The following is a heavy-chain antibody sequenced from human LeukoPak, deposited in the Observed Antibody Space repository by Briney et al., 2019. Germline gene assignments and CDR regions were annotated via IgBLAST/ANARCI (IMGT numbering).Heavy chain of an antibody. V-gene: IGHV4-4*07. CDR1: GGSISSYY. Sequence: PSETLSLTCTVSGGSISSYYWSWIRQPAGKGLEWIGRIYTSGSTNYNPSLKSRVTMSVDTSKNQFSLKLSSVTAADTAVYYCARDIAAAGAYYYYYMDVWGKGNPGHRLL. J-gene: IGHJ6*03. CDR2: IYTSGST. CDR3: ARDIAAAGAYYYYYMDV. D-gene: IGHD6-13*01.